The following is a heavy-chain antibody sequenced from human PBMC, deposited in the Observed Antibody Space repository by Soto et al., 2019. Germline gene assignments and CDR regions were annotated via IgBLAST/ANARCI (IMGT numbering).Heavy chain of an antibody. CDR3: ARERQDFCSGYSDY. D-gene: IGHD3-3*01. Sequence: XESLKISCKGSGYFFSSQWIAWVRLMPGKGLEWMGIIHPGDSDTRYSPSFQGQVTISADKSISTEYLQWRSLKASDTAMYYCARERQDFCSGYSDYWRQGTLVTVSS. V-gene: IGHV5-51*01. CDR1: GYFFSSQW. J-gene: IGHJ4*02. CDR2: IHPGDSDT.